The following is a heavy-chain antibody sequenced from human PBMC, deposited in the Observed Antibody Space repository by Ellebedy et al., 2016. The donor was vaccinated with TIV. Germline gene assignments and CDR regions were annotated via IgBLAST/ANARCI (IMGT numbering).Heavy chain of an antibody. D-gene: IGHD1-20*01. J-gene: IGHJ3*02. V-gene: IGHV1-69*13. CDR1: GGTFSSYA. CDR3: ARTVTGTTDAFDI. CDR2: IIPIFGTA. Sequence: SVKVSXKASGGTFSSYAISWVRQAPGQGLEWMGGIIPIFGTANYAQKFQGRVTITADESTSTAYMELSSLRSEDTAVYYCARTVTGTTDAFDIWGQGTMVTVSS.